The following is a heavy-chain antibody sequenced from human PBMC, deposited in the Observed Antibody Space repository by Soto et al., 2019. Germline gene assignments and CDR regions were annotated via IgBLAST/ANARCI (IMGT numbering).Heavy chain of an antibody. Sequence: GGSLRLSCAASGSTFSAYSMNWVRQAPGKGLEWVSSISGSGNYTHYADFLRGRFTISRDNAKTSLYLQMNSLRAEDTAVYYCAREGINNYNEYYFDSWGQGTVVTVSS. V-gene: IGHV3-21*01. CDR2: ISGSGNYT. D-gene: IGHD4-4*01. J-gene: IGHJ4*02. CDR3: AREGINNYNEYYFDS. CDR1: GSTFSAYS.